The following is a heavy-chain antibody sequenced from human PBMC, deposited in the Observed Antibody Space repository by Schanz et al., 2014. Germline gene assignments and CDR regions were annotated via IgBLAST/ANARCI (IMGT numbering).Heavy chain of an antibody. D-gene: IGHD2-2*01. CDR3: ARGYCAGTSCPIFDY. V-gene: IGHV7-4-1*02. J-gene: IGHJ4*02. CDR1: GYSFSTYA. CDR2: INTKTGNP. Sequence: QVHLVQSESELKNPGASAKVSCKTSGYSFSTYAMNWVRQAPGQGLEWMGWINTKTGNPTYAQGFTGRFVFSLDTSVSTTHLQITNLKADDTAVYYCARGYCAGTSCPIFDYWGQGTLVTVSS.